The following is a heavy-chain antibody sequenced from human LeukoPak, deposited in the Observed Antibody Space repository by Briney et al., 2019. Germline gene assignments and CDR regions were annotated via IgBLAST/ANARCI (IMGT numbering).Heavy chain of an antibody. V-gene: IGHV1-24*01. CDR1: GYTLTELS. Sequence: ASVKVSCKVSGYTLTELSMHWVRQAPGKGLEWMGGFDPEDGETIYAQKFQGRVTMTEDTSTDTAYMELSSLRSEDTAVYYCATQSLDYGSGSLYYFDYWGQGTLVTVSS. D-gene: IGHD3-10*01. J-gene: IGHJ4*02. CDR3: ATQSLDYGSGSLYYFDY. CDR2: FDPEDGET.